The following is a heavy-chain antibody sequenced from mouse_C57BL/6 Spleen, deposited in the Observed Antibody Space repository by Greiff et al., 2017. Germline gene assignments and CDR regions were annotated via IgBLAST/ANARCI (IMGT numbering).Heavy chain of an antibody. V-gene: IGHV1-59*01. J-gene: IGHJ1*03. CDR3: AREGELQWYFDV. CDR2: IDPSDSYT. Sequence: VQLQQPGAELVRPGTSVKLSCKASGYTFTSYWMHWVKQRPGQGLEWIGVIDPSDSYTNYNQKFKGKATLTVDTSSSTAYMQLSSLPSEDSAVYYCAREGELQWYFDVWGTGTTVTVSS. CDR1: GYTFTSYW. D-gene: IGHD1-1*01.